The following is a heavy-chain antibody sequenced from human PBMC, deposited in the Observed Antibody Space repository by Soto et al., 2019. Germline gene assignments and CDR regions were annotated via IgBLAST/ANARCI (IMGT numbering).Heavy chain of an antibody. D-gene: IGHD1-26*01. CDR1: GGSVSSGSYY. V-gene: IGHV4-61*01. J-gene: IGHJ6*02. CDR2: IYYSGST. Sequence: PSETLSLTCTVSGGSVSSGSYYWSWIRQPPGMGLEWIGYIYYSGSTNYNPSLKSRVTISVDTSKNQFSLKLSSVTAADTAVYYCARDRGIVGATSHYYYYYGMDVWGQGTTVTVSS. CDR3: ARDRGIVGATSHYYYYYGMDV.